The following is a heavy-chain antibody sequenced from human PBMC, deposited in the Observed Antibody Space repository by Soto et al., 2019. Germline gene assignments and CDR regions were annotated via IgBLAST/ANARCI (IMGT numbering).Heavy chain of an antibody. D-gene: IGHD2-8*01. Sequence: PGGSLRLSCAASGFTFSSYSMNWVRQAPGKGLEWVSSISSSSSYIYYADSVKGRFTISRDNAKNSLYLQMNSLRAEDTAVYYCARYCTNGVCPQKDYWGQGTLVTVSS. CDR1: GFTFSSYS. CDR2: ISSSSSYI. J-gene: IGHJ4*02. V-gene: IGHV3-21*01. CDR3: ARYCTNGVCPQKDY.